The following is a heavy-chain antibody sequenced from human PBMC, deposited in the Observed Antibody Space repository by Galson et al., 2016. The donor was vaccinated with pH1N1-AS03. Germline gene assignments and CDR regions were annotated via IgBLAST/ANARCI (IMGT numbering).Heavy chain of an antibody. D-gene: IGHD2-2*01. V-gene: IGHV3-7*01. CDR3: ARGAPGDHLLSPLWN. CDR1: GFTFSTYC. J-gene: IGHJ4*02. CDR2: IKQDGSEK. Sequence: SLRLSCAASGFTFSTYCMSWVRQAPGKGLEWVANIKQDGSEKFYVDSLKGRFTISRDNAKNSLYLQMSSLRAEDTAIYYCARGAPGDHLLSPLWNCGQGTLVTVSS.